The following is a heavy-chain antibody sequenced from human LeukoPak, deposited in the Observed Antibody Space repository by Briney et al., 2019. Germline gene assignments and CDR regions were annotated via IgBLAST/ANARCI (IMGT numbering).Heavy chain of an antibody. Sequence: GGSLRLSCAASGFTFSSYAMSWVRQAPGKGLAWVSGISGINRIFYADSVKGRFTISRDNSKNTLYLQMNSLRAEDTAVYYCAKDFRGNGYFFDYWGQGTLVTVSS. D-gene: IGHD4-23*01. CDR3: AKDFRGNGYFFDY. J-gene: IGHJ4*02. CDR2: ISGINRI. CDR1: GFTFSSYA. V-gene: IGHV3-23*01.